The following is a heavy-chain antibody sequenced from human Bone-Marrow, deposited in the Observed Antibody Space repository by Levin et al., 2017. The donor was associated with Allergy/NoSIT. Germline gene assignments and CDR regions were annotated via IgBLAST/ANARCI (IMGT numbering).Heavy chain of an antibody. CDR1: GFTFSNYH. V-gene: IGHV3-21*01. D-gene: IGHD1-26*01. Sequence: GGSLRLSCVASGFTFSNYHMDWVRQAPGKGLEWVSYISGPSNYIYYAASVKGRFTISRDNTKNSLHLQMDSLRGEDTAVYYCASGAVGGGQFDYWGQGALVTVSS. J-gene: IGHJ4*02. CDR3: ASGAVGGGQFDY. CDR2: ISGPSNYI.